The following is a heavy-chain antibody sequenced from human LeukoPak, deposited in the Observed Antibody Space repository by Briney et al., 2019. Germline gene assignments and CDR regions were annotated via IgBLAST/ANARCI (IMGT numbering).Heavy chain of an antibody. Sequence: GGSLRFSCAASGFTFSSYAMHWVRQAPGKGLEWVAVISYDGSNKYYADSVKGRFTISRDTSKNTLSLQMNSLRAEDTAVYYCASLSLGHYWGQGTLVTVSS. CDR3: ASLSLGHY. CDR1: GFTFSSYA. V-gene: IGHV3-30*14. D-gene: IGHD6-6*01. J-gene: IGHJ4*02. CDR2: ISYDGSNK.